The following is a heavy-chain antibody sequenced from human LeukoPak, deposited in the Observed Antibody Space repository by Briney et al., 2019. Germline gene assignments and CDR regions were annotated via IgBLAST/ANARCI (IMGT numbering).Heavy chain of an antibody. J-gene: IGHJ4*02. D-gene: IGHD3-3*01. CDR2: INAGNGNT. V-gene: IGHV1-3*01. CDR1: EYTFTDYA. Sequence: GASVKVSCKASEYTFTDYAINWVRQAPGQRLEWMGWINAGNGNTRYSQRFQGRVTITRDTSASTAYMELSSLTSEDTAVYYCASTKNTLRFLEWYKLDYWGQGTLVTVSS. CDR3: ASTKNTLRFLEWYKLDY.